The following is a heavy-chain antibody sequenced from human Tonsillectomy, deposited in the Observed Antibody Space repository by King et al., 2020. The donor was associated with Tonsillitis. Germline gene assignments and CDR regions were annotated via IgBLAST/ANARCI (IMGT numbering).Heavy chain of an antibody. CDR3: ARIGRGKYYGMDV. Sequence: QLQESGPGLVKPSETLSLTCSVSGGSISSYYWSWIRQPPGKGLEWIGHIYYSGSTNCNPSLKSRVTVSVDTSKNQFSLKRSSVTAADTAIYYCARIGRGKYYGMDVWGQGTTVTVSS. V-gene: IGHV4-59*01. D-gene: IGHD3-16*01. CDR2: IYYSGST. J-gene: IGHJ6*02. CDR1: GGSISSYY.